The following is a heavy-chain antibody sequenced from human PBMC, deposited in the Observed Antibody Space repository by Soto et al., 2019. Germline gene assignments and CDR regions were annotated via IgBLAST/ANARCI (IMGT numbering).Heavy chain of an antibody. CDR3: ARLKGLAGYTYCYGMDV. V-gene: IGHV4-39*01. J-gene: IGHJ6*02. CDR1: GGSISSSCYY. D-gene: IGHD1-1*01. Sequence: SETLSLTCTVSGGSISSSCYYWGWLRQPPGKGLEWIGSIYDSGSTYYNPSLKSRVTISVDTSKNQFSLKLSSVTAADTAVYYCARLKGLAGYTYCYGMDVWGPGTMVTVYS. CDR2: IYDSGST.